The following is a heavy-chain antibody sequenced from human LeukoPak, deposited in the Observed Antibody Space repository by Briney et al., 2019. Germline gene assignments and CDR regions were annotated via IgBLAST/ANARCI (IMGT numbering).Heavy chain of an antibody. J-gene: IGHJ4*02. V-gene: IGHV4-4*07. CDR2: IYTGGGA. CDR1: GGSLSGYY. Sequence: PSETLSLTCTVSGGSLSGYYWSWIRQPAGKGLEWIGRIYTGGGANYNPSLKGRVTMSLDTSKNQFSLRLSAMTTADTAMYYCARDTTLTCTSTSCYFASHDCWGQGTLVTVSS. D-gene: IGHD2-2*01. CDR3: ARDTTLTCTSTSCYFASHDC.